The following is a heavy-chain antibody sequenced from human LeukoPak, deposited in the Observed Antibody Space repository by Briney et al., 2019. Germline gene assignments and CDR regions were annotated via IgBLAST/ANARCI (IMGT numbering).Heavy chain of an antibody. D-gene: IGHD2-15*01. CDR2: IIPIFGTA. Sequence: SVKVSCKASGGTFSSYAISWVRQAPGQGLEWMGRIIPIFGTANYAQKFQGRVTITTDESTGTAYMELSSLRSEDTAVYYCARSYCSGGSCYPKWFDPWGQGTLVTVSS. V-gene: IGHV1-69*05. CDR1: GGTFSSYA. CDR3: ARSYCSGGSCYPKWFDP. J-gene: IGHJ5*02.